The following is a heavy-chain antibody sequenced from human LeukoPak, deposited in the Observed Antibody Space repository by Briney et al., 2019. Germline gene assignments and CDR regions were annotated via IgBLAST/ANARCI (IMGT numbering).Heavy chain of an antibody. J-gene: IGHJ6*02. CDR1: GFTFSSYA. V-gene: IGHV3-30-3*01. CDR3: AREVPYYYGMDV. CDR2: ISYDGSNK. Sequence: GGSLRPSCAASGFTFSSYAMHWVRQAPGKGLEWVAVISYDGSNKYYADSVKGRFTISRDNSKNTLYLQMNSLRAEDTAVYYCAREVPYYYGMDVWGQGTTVTVSS.